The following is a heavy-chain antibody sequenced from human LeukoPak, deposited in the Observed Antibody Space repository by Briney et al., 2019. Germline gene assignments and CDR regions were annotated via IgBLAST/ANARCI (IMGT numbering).Heavy chain of an antibody. J-gene: IGHJ6*02. CDR3: ARDPRRFSLGYYHSSHGYNGMDV. CDR1: GFTFSSYS. Sequence: PGGSLRLSCAASGFTFSSYSMNWVRQAPGKGLEWVSSISSSSSYIYYADSVKGRFTISRDNAKNSLYLQMNSLRAEDTAVYYCARDPRRFSLGYYHSSHGYNGMDVWGQGTTVTVSS. D-gene: IGHD3-3*01. CDR2: ISSSSSYI. V-gene: IGHV3-21*01.